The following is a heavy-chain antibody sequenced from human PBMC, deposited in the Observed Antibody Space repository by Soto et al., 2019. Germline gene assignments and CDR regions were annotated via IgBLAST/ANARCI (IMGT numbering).Heavy chain of an antibody. D-gene: IGHD3-16*01. CDR3: AKGGGFSFGTNDAFDI. V-gene: IGHV3-30*18. CDR2: MSDDGNNK. J-gene: IGHJ3*02. Sequence: GGSLRLCCAASGFTFRNYAMHGVRQAAGKGLEWVAVMSDDGNNKYSAPSLEGRFIISRDNSKNTLYLQMNSLRPEDTAVYYCAKGGGFSFGTNDAFDIWGQGTMVTVS. CDR1: GFTFRNYA.